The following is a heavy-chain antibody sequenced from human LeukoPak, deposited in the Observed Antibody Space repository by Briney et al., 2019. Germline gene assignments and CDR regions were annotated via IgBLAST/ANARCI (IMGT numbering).Heavy chain of an antibody. CDR1: GGSISSSNW. D-gene: IGHD3-22*01. CDR2: IYHSGST. V-gene: IGHV4-4*02. Sequence: PSGTLSLTCAVSGGSISSSNWWSWVRQPPGKGLEWIGEIYHSGSTNYNPSLKSRVTISVDKSKNQFSLKLSSVTAADTAVYYCARVKSGHYDSSVLYFDYWGQGTLVTVSS. J-gene: IGHJ4*02. CDR3: ARVKSGHYDSSVLYFDY.